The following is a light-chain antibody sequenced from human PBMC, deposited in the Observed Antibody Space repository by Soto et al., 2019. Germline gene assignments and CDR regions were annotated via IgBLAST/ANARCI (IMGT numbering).Light chain of an antibody. CDR2: DVS. CDR1: SSDVGGYNY. J-gene: IGLJ2*01. Sequence: QSALTQPASVSGSPGQSITISCTGTSSDVGGYNYVSWYQQHPGNAPKLMIYDVSHRPSGVSDRFSGSKSGNTASLTISGLQAEDEADYYCSSYTSSSTHVVFGGGTKLTVL. CDR3: SSYTSSSTHVV. V-gene: IGLV2-14*01.